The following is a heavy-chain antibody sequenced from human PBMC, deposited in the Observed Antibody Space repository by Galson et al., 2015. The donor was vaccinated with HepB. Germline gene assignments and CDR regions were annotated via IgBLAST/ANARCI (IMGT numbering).Heavy chain of an antibody. D-gene: IGHD2-2*01. CDR2: IIPIFGTA. CDR1: GGTFSRYA. V-gene: IGHV1-69*13. Sequence: SVKVSCKASGGTFSRYAISWVRQAPGQGLEWMGGIIPIFGTANYAQKFQGRVTITADESTSTAYMELSSLRSEDTAVYYCARGIVVVPAAAPNYYYGMDVWGQGTTVTVSS. J-gene: IGHJ6*02. CDR3: ARGIVVVPAAAPNYYYGMDV.